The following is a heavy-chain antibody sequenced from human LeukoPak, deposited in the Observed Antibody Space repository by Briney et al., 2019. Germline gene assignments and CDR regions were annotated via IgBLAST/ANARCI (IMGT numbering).Heavy chain of an antibody. D-gene: IGHD6-13*01. CDR1: GGSISSYY. CDR2: IYTSGST. V-gene: IGHV4-4*09. J-gene: IGHJ5*02. CDR3: ARAGIAAADINWFDP. Sequence: SETLSLTCTVSGGSISSYYWSWIRQPPGKGLEWIGYIYTSGSTNYNPSLKSRVTISVDTSKNQFSLKLSSVTAADTAVYYCARAGIAAADINWFDPWGQGTLVTVSS.